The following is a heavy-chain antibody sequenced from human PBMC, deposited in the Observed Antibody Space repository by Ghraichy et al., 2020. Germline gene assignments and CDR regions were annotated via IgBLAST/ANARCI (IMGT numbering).Heavy chain of an antibody. Sequence: ASVKVSCKASGYTFTSYDINWVRQATGQGLEWMGWMNPNSGKTGYAQKFQGRVTMTRNTSISTAYMELSSLRSEDTAVYYCARNGYSSSWYLIPYYYYYGMDVWGQGTTVTVSS. V-gene: IGHV1-8*01. CDR1: GYTFTSYD. J-gene: IGHJ6*02. CDR3: ARNGYSSSWYLIPYYYYYGMDV. D-gene: IGHD6-13*01. CDR2: MNPNSGKT.